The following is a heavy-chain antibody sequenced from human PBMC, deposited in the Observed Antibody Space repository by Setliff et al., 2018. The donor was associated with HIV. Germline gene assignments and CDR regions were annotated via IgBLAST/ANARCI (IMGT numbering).Heavy chain of an antibody. J-gene: IGHJ4*01. CDR1: GFTFNTYA. D-gene: IGHD2-15*01. CDR3: AKDGISGGAYPPYYFDY. V-gene: IGHV3-23*01. CDR2: ISGSGGST. Sequence: RGESLTISCAASGFTFNTYAMSWVRQAPGKGLEWVSVISGSGGSTFYADSVKGRFTISRDNSKNTLYLQMNRLRVEDTAVYYCAKDGISGGAYPPYYFDYWGHGTLVTVSS.